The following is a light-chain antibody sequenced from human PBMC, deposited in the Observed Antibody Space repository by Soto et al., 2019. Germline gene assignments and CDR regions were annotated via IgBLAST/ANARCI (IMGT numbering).Light chain of an antibody. Sequence: EIVVTQSAGTLSLSTGEGATLSCTASQSLSSSQLAWYQQKPGQAPRLLIHDASRRATGIPDRFRGSGSGTEFTLTISGLEAEDFAVYFCQHFGSSPPVTFGQGTRLEIK. J-gene: IGKJ5*01. CDR3: QHFGSSPPVT. CDR2: DAS. CDR1: QSLSSSQ. V-gene: IGKV3-20*01.